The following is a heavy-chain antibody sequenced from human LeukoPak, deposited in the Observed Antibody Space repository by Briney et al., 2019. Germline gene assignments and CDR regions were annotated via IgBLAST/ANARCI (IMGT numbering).Heavy chain of an antibody. J-gene: IGHJ5*02. V-gene: IGHV4-39*07. CDR2: IYYSGST. CDR3: ARDTPGYGSSWPYTHASWSDP. Sequence: SETLSLTCTVSGGSISSSSYYWGWIRQPPGKGLEWIGSIYYSGSTYYNPSLKSRVTISVDTSKNQFSLKLSSVTAADTAVYYCARDTPGYGSSWPYTHASWSDPWGQGTLVTVSS. CDR1: GGSISSSSYY. D-gene: IGHD6-13*01.